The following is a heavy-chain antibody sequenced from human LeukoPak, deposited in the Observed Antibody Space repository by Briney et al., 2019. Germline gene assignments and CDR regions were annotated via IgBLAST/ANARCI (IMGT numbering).Heavy chain of an antibody. D-gene: IGHD1-1*01. V-gene: IGHV3-23*01. CDR1: GFTFSSYA. Sequence: GGSLGLSCAASGFTFSSYAMSWVRQAPGKGLEWVSTISGSGGSTYYADSVKGQFTISRDNSKNTLYLQMNSLRAEDTAVYYCAKDSAPSVLGYWGQGTLVTVSS. CDR3: AKDSAPSVLGY. J-gene: IGHJ4*02. CDR2: ISGSGGST.